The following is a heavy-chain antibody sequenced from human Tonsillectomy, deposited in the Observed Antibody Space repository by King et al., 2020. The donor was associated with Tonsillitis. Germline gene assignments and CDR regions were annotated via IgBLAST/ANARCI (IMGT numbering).Heavy chain of an antibody. CDR1: GFTFTRYP. D-gene: IGHD3-22*01. J-gene: IGHJ4*02. Sequence: AQLVQSGGGLVQPGGSLRLSCAASGFTFTRYPMSWVRQAPGKGLEWVATIKQDGYEKYYIDSVRGRFTISRDNAKNSLYLQMYSLRAEDTAVYFCARHYEIDHWGQGTQVTVSS. CDR2: IKQDGYEK. CDR3: ARHYEIDH. V-gene: IGHV3-7*01.